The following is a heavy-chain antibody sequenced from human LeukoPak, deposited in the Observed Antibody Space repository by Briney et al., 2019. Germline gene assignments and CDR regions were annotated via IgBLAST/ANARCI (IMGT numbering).Heavy chain of an antibody. V-gene: IGHV3-9*01. CDR1: GFTFDDYA. CDR2: ISWNSGSI. J-gene: IGHJ6*02. Sequence: PGRSLRLSCAASGFTFDDYAMHWVRQAPGKGLEWVSGISWNSGSIGYADSVKGRFTISRGNANNSLYLQINRLRAEDPALSYCAKDRYCRRTSCYPKPYYYYYGMDVWGQGTTVTVSS. CDR3: AKDRYCRRTSCYPKPYYYYYGMDV. D-gene: IGHD2-2*01.